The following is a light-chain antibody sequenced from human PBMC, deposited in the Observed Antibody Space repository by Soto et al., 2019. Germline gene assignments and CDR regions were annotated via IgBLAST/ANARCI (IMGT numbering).Light chain of an antibody. Sequence: DIQMTQSPSTLSASVGDRVSITCRASQSINSWLAWYQQIPGRAPKLLIYKASILEGGVTSRFSGSGYGTEFTLTISSLQPDDFATYYCQQYNSYPATFGQGTRLEIK. CDR3: QQYNSYPAT. CDR2: KAS. CDR1: QSINSW. J-gene: IGKJ5*01. V-gene: IGKV1-5*03.